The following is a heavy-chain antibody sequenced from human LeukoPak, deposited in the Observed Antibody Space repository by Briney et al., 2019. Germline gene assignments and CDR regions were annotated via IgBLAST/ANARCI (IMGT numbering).Heavy chain of an antibody. Sequence: ASVKVSCKASGGTFSSYAISWVRQAPGQGLEWMGGIIPIFGTANYAQKFQGRVTITTDESTSTAYMELSSLRSEDTAVYYCARGPRINNGSGSCYFDYWGQGTLVTVSS. CDR1: GGTFSSYA. CDR2: IIPIFGTA. D-gene: IGHD3-10*01. CDR3: ARGPRINNGSGSCYFDY. V-gene: IGHV1-69*05. J-gene: IGHJ4*02.